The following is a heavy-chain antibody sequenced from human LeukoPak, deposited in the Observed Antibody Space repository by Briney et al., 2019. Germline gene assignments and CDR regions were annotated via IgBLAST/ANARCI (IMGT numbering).Heavy chain of an antibody. Sequence: GGSLRLSCAASGFTFSSYSMNWVRQAPGKGLEWVSSISSSSSYIYYADSVKGRFTISRDNAKNSLYLQMSSLRAEDTAVYYCARSGGCSYGYTENWGQGTLVTVSS. CDR3: ARSGGCSYGYTEN. CDR2: ISSSSSYI. J-gene: IGHJ4*02. D-gene: IGHD5-18*01. CDR1: GFTFSSYS. V-gene: IGHV3-21*01.